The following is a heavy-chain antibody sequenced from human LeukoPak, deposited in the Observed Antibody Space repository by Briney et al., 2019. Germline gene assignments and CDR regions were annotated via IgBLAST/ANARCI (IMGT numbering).Heavy chain of an antibody. J-gene: IGHJ6*02. CDR1: GGSFSGYY. D-gene: IGHD1-26*01. CDR3: ARAGRSTTHYYYCYGMYV. Sequence: SGTLSLTCAVYGGSFSGYYWSWIRQPPGKGLEWVGEINNSRRTNYNPSLKSRVTISLDTSKNQFSLMLTYVTSADTAVYYCARAGRSTTHYYYCYGMYVWGQGSTVSVSS. CDR2: INNSRRT. V-gene: IGHV4-34*01.